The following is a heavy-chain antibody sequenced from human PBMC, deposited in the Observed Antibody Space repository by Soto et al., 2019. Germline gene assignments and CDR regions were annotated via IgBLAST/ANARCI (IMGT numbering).Heavy chain of an antibody. CDR1: GFTFSSYA. CDR3: ARDPYRTYYYGRDG. V-gene: IGHV3-30-3*01. Sequence: GGSLRLSCAASGFTFSSYAMHWVRQAPGKGLEWVAVISYDGSNKYYADSVKGRFTISRDNSKNTLYLQMNSLRAEDTAVYYCARDPYRTYYYGRDGRGKGSRVTVSS. J-gene: IGHJ6*04. CDR2: ISYDGSNK. D-gene: IGHD4-4*01.